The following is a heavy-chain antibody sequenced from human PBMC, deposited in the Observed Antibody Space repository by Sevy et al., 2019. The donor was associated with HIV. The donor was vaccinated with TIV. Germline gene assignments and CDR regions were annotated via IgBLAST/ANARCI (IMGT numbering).Heavy chain of an antibody. V-gene: IGHV3-53*01. CDR1: GFTVSSNY. J-gene: IGHJ3*02. CDR2: IYSGGNT. Sequence: GGSLRLSCAASGFTVSSNYMSWVRQAPGKGLEWVSVIYSGGNTYYGDSVKGRFTISRDNSKNTLYLQMNSLRAEDTAVYYCARGTLGPAAFDIWGQGTMVTVSS. CDR3: ARGTLGPAAFDI. D-gene: IGHD2-2*01.